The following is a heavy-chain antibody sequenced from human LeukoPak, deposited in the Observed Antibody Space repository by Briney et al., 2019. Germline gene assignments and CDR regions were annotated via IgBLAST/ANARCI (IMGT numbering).Heavy chain of an antibody. CDR2: MYTSGST. CDR1: GVSISSGNYY. CDR3: ARDGRTLGTDFDY. Sequence: SETLSLTCTGSGVSISSGNYYWSWIRQPAGKGLEWIGRMYTSGSTNYNPSLKSRVTISVDTSKNQFSLKLSSVTAADTAVYYCARDGRTLGTDFDYWGQGTLVTVSS. V-gene: IGHV4-61*02. J-gene: IGHJ4*02.